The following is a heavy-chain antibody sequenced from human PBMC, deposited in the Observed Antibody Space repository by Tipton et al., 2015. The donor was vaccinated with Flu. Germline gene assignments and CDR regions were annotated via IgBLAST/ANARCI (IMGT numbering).Heavy chain of an antibody. CDR1: SGSIRSTNYF. Sequence: TLSLTCTVSSGSIRSTNYFCAWIRQPPGKGLELIGNIYPSGTTYYNPSLKSRVTISVDTSTNQFSLRLTSVTAADTAVYYCAGRGYSGYESVFWGQGILVTVSS. D-gene: IGHD5-12*01. CDR3: AGRGYSGYESVF. CDR2: IYPSGTT. J-gene: IGHJ4*02. V-gene: IGHV4-39*01.